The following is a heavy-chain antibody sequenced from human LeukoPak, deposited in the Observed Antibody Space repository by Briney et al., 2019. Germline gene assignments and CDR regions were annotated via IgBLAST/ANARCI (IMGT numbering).Heavy chain of an antibody. V-gene: IGHV3-53*01. D-gene: IGHD2-21*01. CDR3: ARERGDRDAFDI. Sequence: PGGSLRLSCAAYGFTVSSSYMSWVRQAPGKGLEWVSVIYSGGRTYYADSVKGRFTISRDNSKNTLYLQMNSLRAEDTAVYYCARERGDRDAFDIWGQGTMVTVSS. CDR1: GFTVSSSY. J-gene: IGHJ3*02. CDR2: IYSGGRT.